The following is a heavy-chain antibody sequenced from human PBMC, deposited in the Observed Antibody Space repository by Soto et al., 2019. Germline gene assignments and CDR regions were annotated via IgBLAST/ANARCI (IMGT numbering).Heavy chain of an antibody. D-gene: IGHD3-3*01. Sequence: PGGSLRLSCAASGFTFSSYAMSWVRQAPGKGLEWVSAISGSGGSTYYADSVKGRFTISRDNSKNTLYLQMNSLRAEDTAVYYCAKVATTYYDLWSGYYTSYYFDYRGQGTLVNVSS. V-gene: IGHV3-23*01. CDR2: ISGSGGST. J-gene: IGHJ4*02. CDR3: AKVATTYYDLWSGYYTSYYFDY. CDR1: GFTFSSYA.